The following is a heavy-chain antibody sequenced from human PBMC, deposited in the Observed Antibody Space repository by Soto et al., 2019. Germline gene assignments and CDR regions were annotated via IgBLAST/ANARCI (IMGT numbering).Heavy chain of an antibody. CDR3: ARDLHDYSSSPYYYYYGMDV. V-gene: IGHV1-3*05. CDR1: GYTFTSYA. Sequence: QVQLVQSGAEEKKPGASVKVSCKASGYTFTSYAMHWVRQAPGQRLEWMGWINAGNGNTKYSQKFQGRVTITRDTSASTAYMGLSSLRSEETAVYYCARDLHDYSSSPYYYYYGMDVWGQGTTVTVSS. J-gene: IGHJ6*02. CDR2: INAGNGNT. D-gene: IGHD4-4*01.